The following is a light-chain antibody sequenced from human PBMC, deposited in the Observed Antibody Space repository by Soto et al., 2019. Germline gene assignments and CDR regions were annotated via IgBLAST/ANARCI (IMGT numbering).Light chain of an antibody. J-gene: IGLJ2*01. Sequence: NFMLTQPHSVSESPGKTVTISCTRSRGSIASNYVQWYQQRPGSAPTTVIYEDNQRPSGVPDRFSGSIDSSSNSASLTISGLKTEDEADYYCQSYDSFVVFGGGTKLTVL. V-gene: IGLV6-57*04. CDR1: RGSIASNY. CDR2: EDN. CDR3: QSYDSFVV.